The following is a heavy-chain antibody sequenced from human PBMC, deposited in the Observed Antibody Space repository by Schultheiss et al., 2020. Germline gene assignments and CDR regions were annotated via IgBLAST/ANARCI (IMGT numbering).Heavy chain of an antibody. CDR1: GFTFRSYW. CDR3: ARDQMGIAASDY. D-gene: IGHD6-13*01. Sequence: GGSLRLSCEVSGFTFRSYWMHWVRQAPGKGLVWVSRIGTDGSGTSYADSVRGRFTISRDNAKNTLYLQMNSLRGEDTAVYFCARDQMGIAASDYWGQGTTVTVSS. CDR2: IGTDGSGT. J-gene: IGHJ4*02. V-gene: IGHV3-74*01.